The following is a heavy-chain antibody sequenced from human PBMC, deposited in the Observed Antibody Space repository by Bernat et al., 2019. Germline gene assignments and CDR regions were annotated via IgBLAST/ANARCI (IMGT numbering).Heavy chain of an antibody. CDR3: ARRTRGGYNWYFDY. J-gene: IGHJ4*02. CDR1: VGSISSSNYC. D-gene: IGHD5-24*01. Sequence: QVQLQESGPGLVKPSETLSLTCSVSVGSISSSNYCWGWIRQSPGKGLEWIGNVYYGGSTHYNPSSKSRVIISVAASKNQCSLELSSVTAADTALYYCARRTRGGYNWYFDYWGQGILVTVSS. V-gene: IGHV4-39*01. CDR2: VYYGGST.